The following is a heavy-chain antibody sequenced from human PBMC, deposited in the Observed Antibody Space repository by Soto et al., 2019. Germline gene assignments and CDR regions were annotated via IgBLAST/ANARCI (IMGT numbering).Heavy chain of an antibody. CDR2: IYYSGST. Sequence: PSETLSLTCTVSGGSISSSSYYWGWIRQPPGKGLEWIGSIYYSGSTYYNPSLKSRVTISVDTSKNQFSLKLSSVTAADTAVYYCARHEGSYYDILTGYYIGAFDIWGQGTMVTVS. V-gene: IGHV4-39*01. CDR3: ARHEGSYYDILTGYYIGAFDI. D-gene: IGHD3-9*01. J-gene: IGHJ3*02. CDR1: GGSISSSSYY.